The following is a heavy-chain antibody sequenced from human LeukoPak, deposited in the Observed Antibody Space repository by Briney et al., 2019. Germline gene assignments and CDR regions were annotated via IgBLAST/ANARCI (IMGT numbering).Heavy chain of an antibody. CDR3: ARVYYDSSGYGRDAFDI. CDR1: GFTFSDYS. Sequence: PGGSLRLSCEASGFTFSDYSMNWVRQAPGKGLEWVSSISSSSSYIYYAESVKGRFTISRDNAKNSLYLQMNSLRAVDTAVYYCARVYYDSSGYGRDAFDIWGQGTMVTVSS. D-gene: IGHD3-22*01. J-gene: IGHJ3*02. V-gene: IGHV3-21*01. CDR2: ISSSSSYI.